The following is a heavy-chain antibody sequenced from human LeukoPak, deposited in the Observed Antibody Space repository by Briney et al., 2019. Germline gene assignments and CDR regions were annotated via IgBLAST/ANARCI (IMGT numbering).Heavy chain of an antibody. CDR1: GGSIGSHY. V-gene: IGHV4-59*11. CDR3: ARILHTETNFDY. J-gene: IGHJ4*02. CDR2: IYYSGNT. Sequence: PSETLSLTCTVSGGSIGSHYWSWIRQPPGKGLEWIGYIYYSGNTNYNPSLKSRVTISVDTSKSQFSLKLSSVAAADTAVYYCARILHTETNFDYWGQGTLVTVSS. D-gene: IGHD3-9*01.